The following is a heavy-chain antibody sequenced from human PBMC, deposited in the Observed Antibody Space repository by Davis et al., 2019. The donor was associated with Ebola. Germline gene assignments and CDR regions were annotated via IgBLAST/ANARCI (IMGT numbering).Heavy chain of an antibody. CDR3: TTPGGQDSGYDVFDI. CDR2: INPNDGRT. Sequence: AASVKVSCKASGYTFSNYYMHWVRQAPGQGLEWMGMINPNDGRTIYAQKFQGRVTVTRDTSTSTVYMDLSSLTSEDTALYYCTTPGGQDSGYDVFDIWGEGTSVAVSS. V-gene: IGHV1-46*03. D-gene: IGHD5-12*01. J-gene: IGHJ3*02. CDR1: GYTFSNYY.